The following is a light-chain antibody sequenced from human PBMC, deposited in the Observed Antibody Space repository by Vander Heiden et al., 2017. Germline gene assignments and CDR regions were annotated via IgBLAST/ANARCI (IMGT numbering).Light chain of an antibody. CDR3: AAWDDSLQVV. CDR2: SNN. Sequence: QSVLTPPPSASGPPGQWVTLSCSGSSSNIGSNYVYWYQQLPGTAPKLLIYSNNQRPSGVPDRFSGSKSGTSASLAISGLRSEDEADYYCAAWDDSLQVVFGGGTKLTVL. V-gene: IGLV1-47*02. CDR1: SSNIGSNY. J-gene: IGLJ2*01.